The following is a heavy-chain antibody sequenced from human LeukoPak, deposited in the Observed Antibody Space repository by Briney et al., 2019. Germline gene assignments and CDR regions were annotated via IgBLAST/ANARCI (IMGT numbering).Heavy chain of an antibody. CDR1: GFSLSTSGVS. CDR3: AHRGGLSTWSLYGFDS. CDR2: IYWDDDK. J-gene: IGHJ4*02. D-gene: IGHD6-13*01. V-gene: IGHV2-5*02. Sequence: SGPTLVNPTQTLTLTCTFSGFSLSTSGVSVGWIRQPPGKALEWLALIYWDDDKEYSPSLKSRLTITKDTSKNQAILTMTNMDPVDTATYFCAHRGGLSTWSLYGFDSWGQGTLVSVSS.